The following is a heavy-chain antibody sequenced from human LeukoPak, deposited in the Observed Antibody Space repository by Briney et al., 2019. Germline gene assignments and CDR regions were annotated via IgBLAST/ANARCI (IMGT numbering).Heavy chain of an antibody. Sequence: GGSLRLSCAASGLTFSDYYMSWIRQAPGKGLEWVSHISSSGSTIYYADSVKGRFTISRDNAKNSLYLQMDSLRAEDTAVYYCARGLSGYTAMGAYWGQGTLVTVSS. CDR1: GLTFSDYY. J-gene: IGHJ4*02. CDR2: ISSSGSTI. V-gene: IGHV3-11*01. CDR3: ARGLSGYTAMGAY. D-gene: IGHD5-18*01.